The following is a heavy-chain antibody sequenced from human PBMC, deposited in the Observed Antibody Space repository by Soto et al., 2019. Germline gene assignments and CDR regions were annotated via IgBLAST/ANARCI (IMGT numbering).Heavy chain of an antibody. CDR3: AKHLWYSNYGGNYYFYL. D-gene: IGHD4-4*01. CDR2: ISYDGSDK. Sequence: QVQLVESGGGVVQPGRSLILSCAASGFTFSNYAMNWVRQAPGKGLEWVALISYDGSDKYYADSVKGRFTISRDNFKKTLYLQMHSLRAEDTNVFYWAKHLWYSNYGGNYYFYLWGRGTLVTVSS. J-gene: IGHJ2*01. CDR1: GFTFSNYA. V-gene: IGHV3-30-3*02.